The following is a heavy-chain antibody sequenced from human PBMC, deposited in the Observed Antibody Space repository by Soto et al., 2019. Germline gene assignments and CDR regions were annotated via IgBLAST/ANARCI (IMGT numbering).Heavy chain of an antibody. D-gene: IGHD6-6*01. J-gene: IGHJ6*03. CDR3: ARLSEESSSSNYYYFYMDV. CDR2: MNPQTGNT. Sequence: QVQLVQSGSEGKEPGASMKISCQASGYTFTRYYITWVRQATGQGLEWMGWMNPQTGNTAYAEKFQGRVTMTRSTSLNTAYMELSALRSEDTAVYYCARLSEESSSSNYYYFYMDVWGKGSTVTVSS. CDR1: GYTFTRYY. V-gene: IGHV1-8*01.